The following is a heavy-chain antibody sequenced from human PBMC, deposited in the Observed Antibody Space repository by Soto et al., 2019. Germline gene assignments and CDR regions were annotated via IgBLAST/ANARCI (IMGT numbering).Heavy chain of an antibody. J-gene: IGHJ4*02. CDR3: SRAPPFDF. V-gene: IGHV1-18*01. CDR1: GFPFTRYG. CDR2: VTAYNGNT. Sequence: SVKVSCNASGFPFTRYGFAWVRQAPGQGLEWMGWVTAYNGNTKNAQKFQDRVTMTTDTSTSTAYMELRNLRSDDTAVYFCSRAPPFDFWGQGTLVTVSS.